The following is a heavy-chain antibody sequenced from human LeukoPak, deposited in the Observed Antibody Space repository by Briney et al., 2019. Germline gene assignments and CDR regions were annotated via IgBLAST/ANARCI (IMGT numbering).Heavy chain of an antibody. V-gene: IGHV4-38-2*02. CDR1: GGSISSYF. Sequence: SETLSLTCTVSGGSISSYFWGWIRQPPGKGLEYIGSIYHSGSTFYNPSLKSRVTISVDTSKNQFSPKLTSVTAADTAVYYCARSLLYWGQGTLVTVSS. CDR2: IYHSGST. CDR3: ARSLLY. J-gene: IGHJ4*02.